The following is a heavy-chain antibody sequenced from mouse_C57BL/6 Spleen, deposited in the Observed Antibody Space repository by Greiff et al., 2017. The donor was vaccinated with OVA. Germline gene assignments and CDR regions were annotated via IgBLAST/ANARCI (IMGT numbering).Heavy chain of an antibody. CDR1: GYTFTDSE. D-gene: IGHD2-4*01. CDR3: THKGLIYYEYEGAMDY. Sequence: QVQLQQSGAELVRPGASVTLSCKASGYTFTDSEMHWVKQTPVPGLAWIGAIDPETGGPAYNQQFKGKAILTADKSSSTAYMELRSLTSEDSAVYYCTHKGLIYYEYEGAMDYWGQGTSVTVSS. J-gene: IGHJ4*01. CDR2: IDPETGGP. V-gene: IGHV1-15*01.